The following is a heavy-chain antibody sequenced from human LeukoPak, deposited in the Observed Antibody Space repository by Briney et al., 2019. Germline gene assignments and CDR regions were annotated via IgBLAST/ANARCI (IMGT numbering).Heavy chain of an antibody. CDR1: GGSFSGYY. D-gene: IGHD3-10*01. Sequence: SETLSLTCAVSGGSFSGYYWSWIRQPPGKGLEWIGEINHSGSTNYNPSLKSRVTISVDTSKNQFSLKLSSVTAADTAVYYCARAKYGSGRHFDYWGQGTLVTVSS. V-gene: IGHV4-34*01. J-gene: IGHJ4*02. CDR2: INHSGST. CDR3: ARAKYGSGRHFDY.